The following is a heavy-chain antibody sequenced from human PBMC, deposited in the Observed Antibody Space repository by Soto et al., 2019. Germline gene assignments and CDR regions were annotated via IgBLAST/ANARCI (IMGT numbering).Heavy chain of an antibody. J-gene: IGHJ4*02. CDR2: TYYRSKWYN. D-gene: IGHD2-2*01. CDR1: GDSVSSNSAA. Sequence: SQTLSLTCAISGDSVSSNSAAWNWIRQSPSRGLEWLGRTYYRSKWYNDYAVSVKSRITINPDTSKNQFSLQLNSVTPEDTAVYYCARSVLGYCSGTSCYGGIDFWGQGTLVTVSS. V-gene: IGHV6-1*01. CDR3: ARSVLGYCSGTSCYGGIDF.